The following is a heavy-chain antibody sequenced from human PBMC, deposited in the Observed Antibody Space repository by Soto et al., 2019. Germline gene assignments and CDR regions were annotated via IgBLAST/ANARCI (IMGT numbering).Heavy chain of an antibody. CDR1: GCTCSDYD. CDR3: ATGAMAAAGDAFDI. Sequence: GWSLRLSCAASGCTCSDYDRSWIRQAPGKGLEWVSYISSSSSYTNYADSVKGRFTISRDNAKNSLYLQMNSLRAEDTAVYYCATGAMAAAGDAFDIWGQGTMVTVSS. J-gene: IGHJ3*02. CDR2: ISSSSSYT. V-gene: IGHV3-11*06. D-gene: IGHD6-19*01.